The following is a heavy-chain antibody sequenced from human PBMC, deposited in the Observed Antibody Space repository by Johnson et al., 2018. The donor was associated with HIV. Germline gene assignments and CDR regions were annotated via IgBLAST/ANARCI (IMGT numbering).Heavy chain of an antibody. CDR3: WRDLGEREDEEWATDYYDFSIAYPVPGPRDVVGVFDI. D-gene: IGHD3-3*01. CDR1: GFTLSHYG. J-gene: IGHJ3*02. V-gene: IGHV3-30*03. Sequence: QVQLVESGGGVVQPGRSLRLSCAVSGFTLSHYGMHWVRQAPGKGLEWVAVISYDGSNKYYVDSVKGRFTISRDNSKNTLSLQMNRLRPEDTAVYYCWRDLGEREDEEWATDYYDFSIAYPVPGPRDVVGVFDIWGQGTMVTVSS. CDR2: ISYDGSNK.